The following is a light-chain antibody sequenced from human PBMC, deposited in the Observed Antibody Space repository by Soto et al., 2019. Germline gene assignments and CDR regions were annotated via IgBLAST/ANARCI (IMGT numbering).Light chain of an antibody. CDR1: SSDVGGYNY. CDR3: SSYTSGSTNWV. CDR2: EVS. J-gene: IGLJ3*02. Sequence: QSALPQPASVSGSPGQSITISCTGTSSDVGGYNYVSWYQQHPGKTPKLMIYEVSNRPSGVSNRFSGSKSGNTASLTISGLQAEDEADYYCSSYTSGSTNWVFGGGTKVTVL. V-gene: IGLV2-14*01.